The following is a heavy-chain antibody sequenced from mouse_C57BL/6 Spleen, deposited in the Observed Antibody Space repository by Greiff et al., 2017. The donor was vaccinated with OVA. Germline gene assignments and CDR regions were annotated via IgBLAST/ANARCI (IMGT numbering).Heavy chain of an antibody. D-gene: IGHD2-3*01. CDR1: GFNIKDYY. CDR2: SDPEDGEP. J-gene: IGHJ1*03. CDR3: ASYDGYWYFDV. Sequence: EVKLEESGAELVKPGASVKLSCTASGFNIKDYYMHWVKQRTEQGLEWIGRSDPEDGEPKYAPKFQGKATITADTSSNTAYLQLSSLTSEDTAVYYCASYDGYWYFDVWGTGTTVTVSS. V-gene: IGHV14-2*01.